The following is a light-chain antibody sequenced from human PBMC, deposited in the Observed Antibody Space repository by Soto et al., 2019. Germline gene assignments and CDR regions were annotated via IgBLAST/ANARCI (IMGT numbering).Light chain of an antibody. CDR1: QSVSSSY. CDR3: QQYGSSPYT. V-gene: IGKV3-20*01. Sequence: EIVLTQSPGTLSLSPGERATLSCRASQSVSSSYLAWYQQKPGQAPRLLIYGASSRATGIPDRFSGSRSGTEVSLTISRLEPEDFAVYYCQQYGSSPYTFGQGTKLEIK. CDR2: GAS. J-gene: IGKJ2*01.